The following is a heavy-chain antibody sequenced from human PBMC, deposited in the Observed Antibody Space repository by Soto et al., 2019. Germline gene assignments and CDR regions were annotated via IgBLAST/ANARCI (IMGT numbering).Heavy chain of an antibody. J-gene: IGHJ6*03. Sequence: SSETLSLTCTVSGGSVSSGSYYWGWIRQPPGKGLEWIGSIYYSGNTYYNPSLKSRVTISVDTSKNQFSLKLSSVTAADTAVYYCARHVGGYYYYMDVWGKGTTVT. CDR2: IYYSGNT. CDR3: ARHVGGYYYYMDV. D-gene: IGHD2-15*01. CDR1: GGSVSSGSYY. V-gene: IGHV4-39*01.